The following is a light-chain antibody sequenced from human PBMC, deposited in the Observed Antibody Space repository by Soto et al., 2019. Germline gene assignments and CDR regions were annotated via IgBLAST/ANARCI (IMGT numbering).Light chain of an antibody. CDR2: DVS. J-gene: IGLJ1*01. CDR1: RSDVGGYNY. V-gene: IGLV2-11*01. Sequence: QSALAQPRSVSGSPGQSVTISCTGTRSDVGGYNYVSWYQRHPGKAPKLMIYDVSKRPSGVPDRYSGSKSGNTASLTISGLQAEDEADYYCCSYAGSYTFVFGTGTKVTV. CDR3: CSYAGSYTFV.